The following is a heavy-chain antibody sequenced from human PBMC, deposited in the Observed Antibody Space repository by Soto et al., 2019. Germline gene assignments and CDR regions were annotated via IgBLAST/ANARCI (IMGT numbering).Heavy chain of an antibody. CDR2: ISAYNGNT. CDR1: GYTFTSYG. CDR3: ARGPLTIFGVVINYDY. D-gene: IGHD3-3*01. Sequence: ASVKVSCKASGYTFTSYGISWVRQAPGQGLEWMGWISAYNGNTNYAQKLQGRVTMTTDTSTSTAYMELRSLRSDDTAVYYCARGPLTIFGVVINYDYWGQGTLVTVSS. V-gene: IGHV1-18*01. J-gene: IGHJ4*02.